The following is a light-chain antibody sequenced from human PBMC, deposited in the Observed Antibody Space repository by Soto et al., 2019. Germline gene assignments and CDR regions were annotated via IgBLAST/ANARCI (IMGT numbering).Light chain of an antibody. CDR1: QSVSSD. CDR3: QQYNNWALVI. J-gene: IGKJ4*01. Sequence: EIVMTKSPATMSVSPGERVTLSCRASQSVSSDLAWYQQKPGQAPRLLIYGASTRATGIPARFSGSGSGTEFTLTISSLQSEDFAVSYCQQYNNWALVIFGGGTKVDIK. CDR2: GAS. V-gene: IGKV3-15*01.